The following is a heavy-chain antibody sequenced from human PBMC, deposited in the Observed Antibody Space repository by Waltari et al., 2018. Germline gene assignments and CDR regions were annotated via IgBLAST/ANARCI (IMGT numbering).Heavy chain of an antibody. CDR1: GYTFTSYA. CDR2: INAGNGNT. Sequence: QVQLVQSGAEVKKPGASVKVSCKASGYTFTSYAMHWVRQAPGQRLEWMGWINAGNGNTKYSQEFQGRVTITRDTSASTAYMELSSLRSEDTAVYYCATGAPSYDFWSGYLSYWGQGTLVTVSS. V-gene: IGHV1-3*03. D-gene: IGHD3-3*01. J-gene: IGHJ4*02. CDR3: ATGAPSYDFWSGYLSY.